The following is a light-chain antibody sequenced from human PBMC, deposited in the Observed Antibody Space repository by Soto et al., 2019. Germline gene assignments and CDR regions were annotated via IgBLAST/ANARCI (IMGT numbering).Light chain of an antibody. CDR1: QGISSY. Sequence: AIRMTQSPSSFSASTGDRVTITCRASQGISSYLAWYQQKPGKAPKLLIYAAYTLKSGVPSRLSGSGSGTDFTLNISCLQSEDFATYYCQQYYSYPPLTFGGGTKVEIK. V-gene: IGKV1-8*01. CDR2: AAY. J-gene: IGKJ4*01. CDR3: QQYYSYPPLT.